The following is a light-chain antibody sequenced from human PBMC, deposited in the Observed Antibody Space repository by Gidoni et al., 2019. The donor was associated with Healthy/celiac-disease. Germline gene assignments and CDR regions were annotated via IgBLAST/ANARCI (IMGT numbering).Light chain of an antibody. V-gene: IGLV3-21*02. CDR2: DDS. CDR1: NIGSKS. CDR3: QVWDSSSVV. J-gene: IGLJ2*01. Sequence: SYVLTPPPSVSVAPGQTARITCGGKNIGSKSVHWYQQKPGQAPVLVVYDDSDRPSGIPERFSGSNSGNTATLTISRVEAGDEADYYCQVWDSSSVVFGGGTKLTVL.